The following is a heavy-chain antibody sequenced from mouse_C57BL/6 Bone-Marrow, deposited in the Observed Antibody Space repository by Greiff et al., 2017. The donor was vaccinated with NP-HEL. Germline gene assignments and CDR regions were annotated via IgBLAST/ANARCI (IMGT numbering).Heavy chain of an antibody. D-gene: IGHD3-2*02. J-gene: IGHJ2*01. V-gene: IGHV1-50*01. CDR3: ARVSGRQLRLRTFDY. CDR1: GYTFTSYW. Sequence: QVQLKESGAELVKPGASVKLSCKASGYTFTSYWMQWVKQRPGQGLEWIGEIDPSDSYTNYNQKFKGKATLTVDTSSSTAYMQLSSLTSEDSAVYYCARVSGRQLRLRTFDYWGQGTTLTVSS. CDR2: IDPSDSYT.